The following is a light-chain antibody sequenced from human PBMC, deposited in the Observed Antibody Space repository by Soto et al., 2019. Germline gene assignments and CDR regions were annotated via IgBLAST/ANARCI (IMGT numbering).Light chain of an antibody. V-gene: IGLV2-23*01. Sequence: QSVLTQHASVSGSPGQSITVSCTGPSSGVRSYNLVASYQQLPGKAPKLLIYEGGRRPPGVSDRFCGSKSDNTASLTISGLQDEDEADYYCCSYAGGNTFSVFGTWTTVTVL. CDR1: SSGVRSYNL. CDR3: CSYAGGNTFSV. CDR2: EGG. J-gene: IGLJ1*01.